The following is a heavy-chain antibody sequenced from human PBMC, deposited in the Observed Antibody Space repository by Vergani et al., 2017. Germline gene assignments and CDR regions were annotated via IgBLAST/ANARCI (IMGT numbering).Heavy chain of an antibody. CDR1: GYTFTDYY. Sequence: EVQLVQSGAEVKKPGATVKISCKVSGYTFTDYYMHWVQQAPGKGLEWMGLVDPEDGETIYAEKFQGRVTITADTSTDTAYMELSSLRSEDTAVYYCARTHEVFGVDMGDYYGMDVWGQGTTVTVSS. CDR2: VDPEDGET. V-gene: IGHV1-69-2*01. J-gene: IGHJ6*02. CDR3: ARTHEVFGVDMGDYYGMDV. D-gene: IGHD3-3*01.